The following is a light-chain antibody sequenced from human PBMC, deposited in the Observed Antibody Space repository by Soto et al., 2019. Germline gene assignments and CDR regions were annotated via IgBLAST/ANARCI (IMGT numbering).Light chain of an antibody. V-gene: IGLV1-47*01. CDR3: ASWYDSLSGYV. CDR2: MND. Sequence: QSVLTQPPSASGNPGQRLTISCSGSTSNILRNYVYCYRQLPGTAPRLLISMNDQRPSGVPDRFSGSKTGASTALAISGRRSEEEADYYCASWYDSLSGYVFGTGTKLTVL. CDR1: TSNILRNY. J-gene: IGLJ1*01.